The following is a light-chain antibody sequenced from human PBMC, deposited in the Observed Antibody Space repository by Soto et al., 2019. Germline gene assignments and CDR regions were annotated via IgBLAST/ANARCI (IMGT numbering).Light chain of an antibody. J-gene: IGLJ1*01. Sequence: QSVLTQPPSVSGAPGQRVTISCTGSSSNIGAGYDVHWYQQLPGTAPKLLMYGNSNRPSGVPDRFSGSKSGTSASLAITGLQAEDEADYYCQSYDSSLRGDVFGTGTKVTVL. CDR2: GNS. CDR1: SSNIGAGYD. CDR3: QSYDSSLRGDV. V-gene: IGLV1-40*01.